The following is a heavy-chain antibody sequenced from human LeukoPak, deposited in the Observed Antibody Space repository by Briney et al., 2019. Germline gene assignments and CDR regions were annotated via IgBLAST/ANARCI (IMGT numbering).Heavy chain of an antibody. CDR1: GGSISSSSYY. CDR2: IYYSGST. D-gene: IGHD3-10*01. J-gene: IGHJ4*02. CDR3: ARYYGSGSYYQDYFDY. V-gene: IGHV4-39*07. Sequence: SETLSLTCTVSGGSISSSSYYWGWIRQPPGKGLAWIGSIYYSGSTYYNPSLKSRVTISVDTSKNQFSLKLSSVTAADTAVYYCARYYGSGSYYQDYFDYWGQGTLVTVSS.